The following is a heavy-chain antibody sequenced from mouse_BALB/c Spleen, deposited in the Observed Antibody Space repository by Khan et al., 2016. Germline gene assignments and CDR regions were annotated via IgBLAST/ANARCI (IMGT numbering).Heavy chain of an antibody. V-gene: IGHV9-3-1*01. J-gene: IGHJ1*01. CDR2: INTYSGES. Sequence: QIQLVQSGPELKKPGKTVKISCKASGYTFTNYGMNWVKQAPGKGLKWMGWINTYSGESTYADDFKGRFAFSLETSANTAYLQLTNLKNEDTATYFCARYRYYYGSSRYFDVWGAGTTVTVSS. CDR3: ARYRYYYGSSRYFDV. D-gene: IGHD1-1*01. CDR1: GYTFTNYG.